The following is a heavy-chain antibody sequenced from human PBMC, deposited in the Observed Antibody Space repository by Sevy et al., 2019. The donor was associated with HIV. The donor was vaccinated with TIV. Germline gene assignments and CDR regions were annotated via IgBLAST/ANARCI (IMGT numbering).Heavy chain of an antibody. CDR3: AREVVVVVAAHYYYYYGMDV. D-gene: IGHD2-15*01. V-gene: IGHV4-4*07. CDR2: IYTSGST. J-gene: IGHJ6*02. CDR1: GGSISSYY. Sequence: SETLSLTCTVSGGSISSYYWSWIRQPAGKGPEWIGRIYTSGSTNYNPSLKSRVTMSVDTSKNQFSLKLSSVTAADTAVYYCAREVVVVVAAHYYYYYGMDVWGQGTTVTVSS.